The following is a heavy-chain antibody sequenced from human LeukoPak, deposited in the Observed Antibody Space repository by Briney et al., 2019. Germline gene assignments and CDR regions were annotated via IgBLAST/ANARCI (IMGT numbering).Heavy chain of an antibody. CDR3: ARTPPVAAAGSFDY. D-gene: IGHD6-13*01. CDR2: IDWDDDK. CDR1: GFSLSTSGMC. V-gene: IGHV2-70*11. Sequence: SGPTLVNPTQTLTLTCTFSGFSLSTSGMCVSWIRQPPGKALEWLARIDWDDDKYYSTSLKTRPTISMDTSKNQVVLTMTNMDPVDTATYYCARTPPVAAAGSFDYWGQGTLVTVSS. J-gene: IGHJ4*02.